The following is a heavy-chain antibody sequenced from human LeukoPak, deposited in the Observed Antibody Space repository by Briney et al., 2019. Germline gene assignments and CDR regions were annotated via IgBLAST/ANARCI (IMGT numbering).Heavy chain of an antibody. D-gene: IGHD1-26*01. Sequence: SVKVSCKASGGTFSSYAISWVRRAPGQGLEWMGGIIPIFGTANYAQKFQGRVTITADESTSTAYMELSSLRSEDTAVYYCARLKGGGSYGPKGGPSYYYMDVWGKGTTVTISS. CDR1: GGTFSSYA. CDR3: ARLKGGGSYGPKGGPSYYYMDV. J-gene: IGHJ6*03. CDR2: IIPIFGTA. V-gene: IGHV1-69*13.